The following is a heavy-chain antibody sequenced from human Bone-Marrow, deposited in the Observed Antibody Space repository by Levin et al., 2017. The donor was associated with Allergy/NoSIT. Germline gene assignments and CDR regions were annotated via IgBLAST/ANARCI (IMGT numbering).Heavy chain of an antibody. CDR1: GFTLSSYT. D-gene: IGHD3-10*02. V-gene: IGHV3-64D*06. CDR3: VKDRPSCYAFDM. Sequence: GGSLRLSCSASGFTLSSYTMHWVRQAPGKGLQYVSTISISGRSRDYADSVKDRFTISRDNSKNTLFLQMSSLREEDTAVYHCVKDRPSCYAFDMWGQGTMVTVSS. J-gene: IGHJ3*02. CDR2: ISISGRSR.